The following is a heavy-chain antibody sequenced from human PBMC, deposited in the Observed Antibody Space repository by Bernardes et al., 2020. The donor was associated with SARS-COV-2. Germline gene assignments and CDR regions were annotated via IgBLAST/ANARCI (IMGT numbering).Heavy chain of an antibody. CDR2: IYYRGET. V-gene: IGHV4-59*08. CDR3: AGKVADARGGGLDV. Sequence: SKTLSLTCTVSGGSLTYYYWTWIRQSPGKGLEWIGYIYYRGETNYNPSLKNRLTISIDTSTNQVSLNLKSVTAADTALYYCAGKVADARGGGLDVWGQGSTVTGSS. J-gene: IGHJ6*02. D-gene: IGHD3-10*02. CDR1: GGSLTYYY.